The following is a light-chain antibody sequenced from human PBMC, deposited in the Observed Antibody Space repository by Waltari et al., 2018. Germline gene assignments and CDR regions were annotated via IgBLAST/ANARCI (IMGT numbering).Light chain of an antibody. J-gene: IGKJ2*03. CDR1: QSISNY. CDR2: KAS. Sequence: DIQMTQFPSTLSASVGHTITTTCRASQSISNYLAWYQQKPGKAPKLLIYKASSSGSGVPSRFSGSGSGTEFTLTISSLQPDDFATYYCQQYNTYSSFGQGTKLEIK. CDR3: QQYNTYSS. V-gene: IGKV1-5*03.